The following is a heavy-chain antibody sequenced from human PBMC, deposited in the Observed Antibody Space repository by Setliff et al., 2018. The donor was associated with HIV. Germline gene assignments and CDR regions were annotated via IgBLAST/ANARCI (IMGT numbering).Heavy chain of an antibody. V-gene: IGHV1-2*02. Sequence: ASVKVSCKASGYTFTGYYMHWVRQAPGQGLEWMGWIDPYSGGTNYAQKFQGRVTMTRDTSISTAYMELSRLRSDDTAVYYCARGVCSGGSCWGYVSFDYWGQGTLVTVSS. CDR2: IDPYSGGT. J-gene: IGHJ4*02. CDR1: GYTFTGYY. D-gene: IGHD2-15*01. CDR3: ARGVCSGGSCWGYVSFDY.